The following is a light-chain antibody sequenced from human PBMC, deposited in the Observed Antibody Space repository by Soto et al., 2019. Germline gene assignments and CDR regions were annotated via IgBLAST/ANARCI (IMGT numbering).Light chain of an antibody. J-gene: IGKJ5*01. CDR3: QQRSNWPPLT. CDR2: DAS. V-gene: IGKV3-11*01. CDR1: QSIRTN. Sequence: EVVLTQSPATLSLSPGERVILSCRASQSIRTNLAWYQQRPGQAPSLLIFDASHRATGVPARFSGSGSGTDFTLTISSLEPEDFAVYYCQQRSNWPPLTFGQGTRLEIK.